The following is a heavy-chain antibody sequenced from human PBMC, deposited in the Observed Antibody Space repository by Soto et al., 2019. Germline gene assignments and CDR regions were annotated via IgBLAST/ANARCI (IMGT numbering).Heavy chain of an antibody. J-gene: IGHJ5*02. CDR3: ATLKPSGYDSEGWFDP. CDR2: FDPSDSYT. D-gene: IGHD5-12*01. CDR1: GYSFTSYW. V-gene: IGHV5-10-1*01. Sequence: GESLKISCKGSGYSFTSYWISWVRQMPGKGLEWMGKFDPSDSYTNYSPSFQGHVTISADKSISTAYLQWSSLKASDTAMYYCATLKPSGYDSEGWFDPWGQGTLVTVS.